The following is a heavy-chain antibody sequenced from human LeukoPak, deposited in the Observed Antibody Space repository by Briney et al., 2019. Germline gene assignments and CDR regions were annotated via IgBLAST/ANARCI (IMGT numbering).Heavy chain of an antibody. CDR1: GFTFSSYA. Sequence: PGGSLRLSCAASGFTFSSYAMSWVRQAPGKGLEWVSAISGSGGSTYYADSVKGRFTISRDNSKNTLYLQMNSLRAEDTAVYYCAKKVGVVPAAIRTYYFDYWGQGTLVTVSS. CDR3: AKKVGVVPAAIRTYYFDY. CDR2: ISGSGGST. D-gene: IGHD2-2*01. V-gene: IGHV3-23*01. J-gene: IGHJ4*02.